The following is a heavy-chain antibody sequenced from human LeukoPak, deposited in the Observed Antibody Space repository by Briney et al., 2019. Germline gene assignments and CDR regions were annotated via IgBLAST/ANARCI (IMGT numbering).Heavy chain of an antibody. CDR1: GFTFSSYS. V-gene: IGHV3-48*01. D-gene: IGHD3-22*01. CDR3: ARRGEYYYDSSGYYRLFDY. CDR2: ISSSSSTI. Sequence: GGSLRLSCAASGFTFSSYSMNWVRQAPGKGLEWVSYISSSSSTIYYADSVKDRFTISRDNAKNSLYLQMNSLRAEDTAVYYCARRGEYYYDSSGYYRLFDYWGQGTLVTVSS. J-gene: IGHJ4*02.